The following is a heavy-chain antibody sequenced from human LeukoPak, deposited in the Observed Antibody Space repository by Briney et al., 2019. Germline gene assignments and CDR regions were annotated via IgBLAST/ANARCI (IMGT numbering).Heavy chain of an antibody. CDR2: INHSGST. V-gene: IGHV4-34*01. D-gene: IGHD7-27*01. Sequence: PSETLSLTCAVYGGSFSGYYWSWIRKPPGKGLEWIGEINHSGSTNYNPSLKSRVTISVDKSKNQFSLKLSSVTAADTAVYYCASFWGLSPDQYYYYGMDVWGQGTTVTVSS. CDR1: GGSFSGYY. J-gene: IGHJ6*02. CDR3: ASFWGLSPDQYYYYGMDV.